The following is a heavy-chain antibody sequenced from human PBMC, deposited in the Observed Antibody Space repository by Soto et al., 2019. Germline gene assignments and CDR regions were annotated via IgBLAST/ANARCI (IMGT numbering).Heavy chain of an antibody. CDR2: IYWDDDK. CDR3: AHRSMSSGTYRDGGDFDY. D-gene: IGHD1-26*01. Sequence: QITLKESGPTRVKPTQTLTLTCTFSWLSLSTSGVGVGWIRQPPGKALEWLVVIYWDDDKRYWPSLQNKLTITKDTSNTQVVLTLTNLDPVDTATNYFAHRSMSSGTYRDGGDFDYWGQGTLVTVSS. V-gene: IGHV2-5*02. CDR1: WLSLSTSGVG. J-gene: IGHJ4*02.